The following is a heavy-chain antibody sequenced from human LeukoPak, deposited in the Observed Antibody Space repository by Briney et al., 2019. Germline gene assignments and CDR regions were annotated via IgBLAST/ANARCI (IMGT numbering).Heavy chain of an antibody. CDR1: GFTFSSYG. CDR2: ISGSGGST. V-gene: IGHV3-23*01. Sequence: GGSLRLSCAASGFTFSSYGMGWVRQAPGKGLEWVSAISGSGGSTYYADSVKGRFTISRDNSKNTLYLQMNSLRAEDTAVYYCAKDLRETVVASSTSRPGDFWGQGTMVTVSS. J-gene: IGHJ4*02. CDR3: AKDLRETVVASSTSRPGDF. D-gene: IGHD2-15*01.